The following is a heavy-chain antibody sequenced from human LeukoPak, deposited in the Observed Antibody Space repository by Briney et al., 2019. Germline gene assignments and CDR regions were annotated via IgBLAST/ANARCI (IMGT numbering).Heavy chain of an antibody. CDR2: INPQSGGT. CDR1: GYTFVGYY. Sequence: ASVKVSCKASGYTFVGYYINWLRQAPGQGLEWLGWINPQSGGTNYAQKFQGRVTMTRDTSISTAYMELSRLRSDDTAVYYCARTAWGTNWFDPWGQGTLVTVSS. J-gene: IGHJ5*02. D-gene: IGHD3-16*01. V-gene: IGHV1-2*02. CDR3: ARTAWGTNWFDP.